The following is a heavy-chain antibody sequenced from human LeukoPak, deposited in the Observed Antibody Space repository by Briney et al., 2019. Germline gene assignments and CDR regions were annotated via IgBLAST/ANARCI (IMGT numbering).Heavy chain of an antibody. J-gene: IGHJ4*02. CDR1: GFTFKLYW. CDR3: AKRGVERSRIAGGFDY. Sequence: PGGSLRLSCAASGFTFKLYWMHWVRQVPGKRPVWVSRINDDGSDTIYADSVRGRFTISRDDAKNTVYLQMNNLRAEDTAVYYCAKRGVERSRIAGGFDYWGQGTLVTVSS. CDR2: INDDGSDT. V-gene: IGHV3-74*01. D-gene: IGHD6-13*01.